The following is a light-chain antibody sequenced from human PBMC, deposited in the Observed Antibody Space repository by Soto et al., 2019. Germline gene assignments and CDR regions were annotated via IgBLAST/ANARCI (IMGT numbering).Light chain of an antibody. J-gene: IGKJ1*01. Sequence: EIVMTQSPATLSVSPGERATLSCRASQSVSSNLAWYQQKPGQAPRLLIYGASTRATGIPARFSGSGSGTEVNLTISSLQSEDFAVYYCQQYNNWPQTCGQGTKVEIK. CDR3: QQYNNWPQT. CDR2: GAS. CDR1: QSVSSN. V-gene: IGKV3-15*01.